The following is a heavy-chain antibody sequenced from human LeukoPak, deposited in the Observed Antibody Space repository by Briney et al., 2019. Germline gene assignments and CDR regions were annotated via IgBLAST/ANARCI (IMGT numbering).Heavy chain of an antibody. J-gene: IGHJ4*02. CDR1: GGSISSGGYS. CDR3: AREYCSSTSCYYYPRPNFDY. CDR2: IYHSGST. Sequence: SQTLSLTCAVSGGSISSGGYSWSWIRQPPGKGLEWIGYIYHSGSTYYNPSLKSRVTISVDRSKNQFSLKLSSVTAADTAVYYCAREYCSSTSCYYYPRPNFDYWGQGTLVTVSS. V-gene: IGHV4-30-2*01. D-gene: IGHD2-2*01.